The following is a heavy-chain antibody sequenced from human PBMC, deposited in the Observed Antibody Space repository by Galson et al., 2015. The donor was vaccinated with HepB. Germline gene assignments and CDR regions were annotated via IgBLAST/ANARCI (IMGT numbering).Heavy chain of an antibody. V-gene: IGHV3-23*01. D-gene: IGHD3-10*01. Sequence: SLRLSCAASGFAFSTYGMSWVRQAPGKGLEWVSRIGGSGDGIYYADSVKGRFTTSRDNSKNTLYLQMNSLRPEDTAVYFCAKTVQSQPGEVWGQGTTVTVSS. J-gene: IGHJ6*02. CDR1: GFAFSTYG. CDR2: IGGSGDGI. CDR3: AKTVQSQPGEV.